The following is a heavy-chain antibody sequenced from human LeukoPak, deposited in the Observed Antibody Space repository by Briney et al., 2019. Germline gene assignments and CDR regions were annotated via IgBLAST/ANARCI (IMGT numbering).Heavy chain of an antibody. V-gene: IGHV3-30*02. CDR3: AKDKNSYSSSSGQGY. CDR2: IRYDGSNK. D-gene: IGHD6-6*01. Sequence: PGGSVRLSCAASGFSFSSYGMHWVRQAPGKGLEWVAFIRYDGSNKYYADSVKGRFTISRDNSRNTLYLQMTSRGGDDTAVYYCAKDKNSYSSSSGQGYGGQGTLVTVSS. J-gene: IGHJ4*02. CDR1: GFSFSSYG.